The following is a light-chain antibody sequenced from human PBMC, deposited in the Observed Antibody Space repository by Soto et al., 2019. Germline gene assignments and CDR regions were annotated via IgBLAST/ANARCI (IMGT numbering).Light chain of an antibody. CDR1: QSVGSN. J-gene: IGKJ2*01. V-gene: IGKV3-15*01. CDR3: QQYNNLPYT. Sequence: EIVLTHSPATLSVSPGERATLSCRASQSVGSNLAWYQQRPGQPPRLLIYDASTRATDIPARFSCGGSGTEFTLTSCGLQSEDFAVYYCQQYNNLPYTFGQGTKLQIK. CDR2: DAS.